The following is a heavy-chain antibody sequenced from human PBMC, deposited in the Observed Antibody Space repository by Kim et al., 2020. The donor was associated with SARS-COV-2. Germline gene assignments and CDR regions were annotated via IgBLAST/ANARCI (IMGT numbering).Heavy chain of an antibody. CDR1: GYNFANYA. D-gene: IGHD6-6*01. CDR2: INTKTGNP. V-gene: IGHV7-4-1*02. Sequence: ASVKVSCKASGYNFANYAINWVRQAPGQGPEWMGWINTKTGNPTFAPGFTGRYVFSSDTSVNTAYLQISSLKAEDIAVYYCARGEASRPDYWGQGTLVTV. CDR3: ARGEASRPDY. J-gene: IGHJ4*02.